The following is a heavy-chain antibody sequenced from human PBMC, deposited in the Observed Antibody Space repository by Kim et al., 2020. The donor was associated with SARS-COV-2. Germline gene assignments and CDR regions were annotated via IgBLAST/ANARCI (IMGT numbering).Heavy chain of an antibody. CDR1: GGTFSSYA. CDR3: ARGHLAAAGRYYYYYGMDV. Sequence: SVKVSCKASGGTFSSYAISWVRQAPGQGLEWMGGIIPIFGTANYAQKFQGRVTITADESTSTAYMELSSLRSEDTAVYYCARGHLAAAGRYYYYYGMDVWGQGTTVTVSS. D-gene: IGHD6-13*01. J-gene: IGHJ6*02. V-gene: IGHV1-69*13. CDR2: IIPIFGTA.